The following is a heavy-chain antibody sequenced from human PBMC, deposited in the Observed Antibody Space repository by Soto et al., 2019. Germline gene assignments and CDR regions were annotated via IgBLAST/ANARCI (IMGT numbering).Heavy chain of an antibody. CDR2: IIPILGIA. CDR3: ARDTAVAPGDY. J-gene: IGHJ4*02. CDR1: GGTFSSYT. Sequence: QVQLVQSGVEVKKPGSSVKVSCKASGGTFSSYTISWVRQAPGQGLEWMGRIIPILGIANYAQKFQGRVTITADKSTSTAYMELSSMRSEDTAVYYCARDTAVAPGDYWGQGTLVTVSS. V-gene: IGHV1-69*08. D-gene: IGHD6-19*01.